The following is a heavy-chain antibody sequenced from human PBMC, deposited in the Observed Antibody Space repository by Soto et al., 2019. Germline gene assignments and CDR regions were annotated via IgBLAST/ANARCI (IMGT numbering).Heavy chain of an antibody. J-gene: IGHJ4*02. CDR2: IYPGGGT. CDR3: ARKGYYPSGRINLFDS. V-gene: IGHV4-38-2*02. D-gene: IGHD3-10*01. CDR1: GHSINSDYY. Sequence: SETLSLSCTVAGHSINSDYYWGWIRQPPGKGLEWIGSIYPGGGTYYNPSLKSRVTISIDTSKNQFSLRLTSVTAADTAMYYCARKGYYPSGRINLFDSWGQGTLVTVSS.